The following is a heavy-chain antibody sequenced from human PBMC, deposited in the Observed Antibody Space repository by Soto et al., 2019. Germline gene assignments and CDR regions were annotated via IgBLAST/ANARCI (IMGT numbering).Heavy chain of an antibody. CDR3: ARQGTVPLVPLFFDY. D-gene: IGHD6-6*01. CDR2: IYYSGST. V-gene: IGHV4-31*03. CDR1: GGSISSGGYY. Sequence: QVQLQESGPGLVKPSQTLSLTCTVSGGSISSGGYYWSWIRQHPGKGLEWIGYIYYSGSTYYNPSLKSRVTISVDTSKNQFSLKLSSVTAADTAVYYCARQGTVPLVPLFFDYWGQGTLVTVSS. J-gene: IGHJ4*02.